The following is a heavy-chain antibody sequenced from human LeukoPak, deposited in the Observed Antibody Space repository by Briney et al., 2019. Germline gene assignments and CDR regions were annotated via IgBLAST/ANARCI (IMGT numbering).Heavy chain of an antibody. J-gene: IGHJ4*02. Sequence: ASVKVSCKVSGYTLTELSMHWVRQATGQGLEWMGWMNPNSGNTGYAQKFQGRVTMTRNTSISTAYMELSSLRSEDTAVYYCARMPTASHFDYWGQGTLVTVSS. CDR3: ARMPTASHFDY. CDR1: GYTLTELS. V-gene: IGHV1-8*01. D-gene: IGHD2-2*01. CDR2: MNPNSGNT.